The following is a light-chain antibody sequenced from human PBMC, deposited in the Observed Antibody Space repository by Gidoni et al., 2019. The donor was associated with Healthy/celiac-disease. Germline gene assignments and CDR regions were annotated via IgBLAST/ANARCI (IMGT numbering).Light chain of an antibody. V-gene: IGKV3-15*01. CDR3: QQYNNWPPRK. CDR1: QRVSSN. CDR2: GAS. Sequence: EIVMTQSPATLSVSPGERATLSGRASQRVSSNLAWYQQKPGQAPRLLISGASTRATGIPARFSGSWSGTEFTLTISSLHSEDFAVYYCQQYNNWPPRKFGQGTKVEIK. J-gene: IGKJ1*01.